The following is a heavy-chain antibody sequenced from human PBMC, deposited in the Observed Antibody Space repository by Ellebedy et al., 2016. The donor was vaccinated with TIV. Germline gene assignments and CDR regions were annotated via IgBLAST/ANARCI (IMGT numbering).Heavy chain of an antibody. V-gene: IGHV3-23*01. CDR2: ISGGGGST. CDR1: GFTFSSYA. CDR3: AKDTSVRGDGYTFDY. J-gene: IGHJ4*02. D-gene: IGHD5-24*01. Sequence: GGSLRLXXAASGFTFSSYAMTWVRQAPGKGLEWVSFISGGGGSTNYADSVQGHFTISRDISKNTLYLQMNSLRAEDTALYYCAKDTSVRGDGYTFDYWGQGTLVTVSS.